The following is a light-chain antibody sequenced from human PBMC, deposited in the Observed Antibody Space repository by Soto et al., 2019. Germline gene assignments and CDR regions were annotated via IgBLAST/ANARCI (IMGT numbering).Light chain of an antibody. J-gene: IGLJ1*01. CDR2: EVN. CDR3: NSMTISSTSRYV. V-gene: IGLV2-14*01. Sequence: QSALTQPAAVSGSPGESITISCTGTTSDIGTYNYFSWFQQYSGKAPKLLIYEVNNRPSGVSNRFSGSKSGNSASLTISGLQAEDEADYYCNSMTISSTSRYVFGTGTKVAVL. CDR1: TSDIGTYNY.